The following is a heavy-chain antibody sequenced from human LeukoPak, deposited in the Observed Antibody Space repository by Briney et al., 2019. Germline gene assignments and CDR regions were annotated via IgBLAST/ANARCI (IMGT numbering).Heavy chain of an antibody. Sequence: GGSLTLSCAASGFTFSSYAMSWVRQAPGKGLEWVSAISGSGGSTYYADSVKGRFTISRDNSKNTLYLQMNSLRAEDTAVYYCAKVTRSYYYDSSGYVDYWGQGTLVTVSS. J-gene: IGHJ4*02. V-gene: IGHV3-23*01. D-gene: IGHD3-22*01. CDR3: AKVTRSYYYDSSGYVDY. CDR1: GFTFSSYA. CDR2: ISGSGGST.